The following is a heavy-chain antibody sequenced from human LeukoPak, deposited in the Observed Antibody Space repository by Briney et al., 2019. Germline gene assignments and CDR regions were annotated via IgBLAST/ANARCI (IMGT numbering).Heavy chain of an antibody. V-gene: IGHV1-2*02. D-gene: IGHD2-2*02. CDR2: MNPNSGGT. CDR3: ARGSEYQLLYLYLDY. CDR1: GYTFTSYD. Sequence: GASVKVSCKASGYTFTSYDINWVRQATGQGLEWMGWMNPNSGGTNYAQKFQGRVTMTRDTSISTAYMELSRLRSDDTAVYYCARGSEYQLLYLYLDYWGQGTLVTVSS. J-gene: IGHJ4*02.